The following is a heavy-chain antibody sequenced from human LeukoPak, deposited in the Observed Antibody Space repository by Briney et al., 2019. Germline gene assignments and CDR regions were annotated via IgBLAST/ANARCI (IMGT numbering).Heavy chain of an antibody. V-gene: IGHV3-7*01. CDR3: ARGTYYYDSSGSGMADY. D-gene: IGHD3-22*01. CDR2: INPDGSWG. CDR1: GFTFSSHW. J-gene: IGHJ4*02. Sequence: GGSLRLSCGASGFTFSSHWMSWVRQAPGKGLEWVAIINPDGSWGTFVDSVKGRFTISRDNAKNSLFLQMSSLRAEDTAVYYCARGTYYYDSSGSGMADYWGQGTLVTVSS.